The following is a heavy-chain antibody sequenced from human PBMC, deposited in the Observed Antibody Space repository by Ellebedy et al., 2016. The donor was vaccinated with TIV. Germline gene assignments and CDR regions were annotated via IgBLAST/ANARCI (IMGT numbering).Heavy chain of an antibody. J-gene: IGHJ3*02. Sequence: GESLKISXAASGFSFKTYGMHWVRQSPGKGLEWVALMSYDGSNKYYRDSVRGRFTISRDNSKNTLYLQMNSLRADDTAVYYCAKERIGGGRLDAFDIWGQGTTVTVSS. V-gene: IGHV3-30*18. CDR2: MSYDGSNK. D-gene: IGHD3-10*01. CDR1: GFSFKTYG. CDR3: AKERIGGGRLDAFDI.